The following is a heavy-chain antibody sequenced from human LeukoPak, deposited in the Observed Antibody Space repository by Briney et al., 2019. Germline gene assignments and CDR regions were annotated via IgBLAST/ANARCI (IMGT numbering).Heavy chain of an antibody. CDR1: GNTFSSYG. CDR2: VNGYNGNT. D-gene: IGHD1-26*01. V-gene: IGHV1-18*01. J-gene: IGHJ4*02. CDR3: ARDGGGSYYSD. Sequence: ASVRVSCKASGNTFSSYGIIWARQAPGQGLEWMGWVNGYNGNTNYAQKFQGRVAMTTDTSTSTAYVELRSLRSDDTAVYYCARDGGGSYYSDWGQGTLVTVSS.